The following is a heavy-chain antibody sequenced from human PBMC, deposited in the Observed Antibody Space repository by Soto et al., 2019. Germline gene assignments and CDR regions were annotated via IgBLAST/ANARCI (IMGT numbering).Heavy chain of an antibody. CDR2: ISGSGGST. CDR3: ATGPKDTAMAPGDY. V-gene: IGHV3-23*01. CDR1: GFTFSSYA. D-gene: IGHD5-18*01. J-gene: IGHJ4*02. Sequence: GGSLRLSCAASGFTFSSYAMSWVRQAPGKGLEWVSAISGSGGSTYYADSVKGRFTISRDNSKNTLYLQMNSLRAEDTAVYYCATGPKDTAMAPGDYWGQGTLVTVSS.